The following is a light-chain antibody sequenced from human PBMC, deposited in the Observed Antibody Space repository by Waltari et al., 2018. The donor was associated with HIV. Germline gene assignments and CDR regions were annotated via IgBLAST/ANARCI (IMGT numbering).Light chain of an antibody. CDR3: ASYTGRSIPWV. J-gene: IGLJ3*02. CDR1: RRAICGYHS. V-gene: IGLV2-14*03. Sequence: HSALTPPPSVSGPPGHSIPTSCPVARRAICGYHSASLYQQHPGKPPKILIYDVINRPSGISDRFSGSKSGNTASLTISGLQAEDEADYYCASYTGRSIPWVFGGGTKLTV. CDR2: DVI.